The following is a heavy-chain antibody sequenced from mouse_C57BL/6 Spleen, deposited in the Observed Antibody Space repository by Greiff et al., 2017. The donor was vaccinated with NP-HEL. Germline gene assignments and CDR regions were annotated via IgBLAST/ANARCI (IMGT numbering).Heavy chain of an antibody. J-gene: IGHJ3*01. CDR2: IWRGGST. CDR1: GFSLTSYG. Sequence: QVQLQQSGPGLVQPSQSLSITCTVSGFSLTSYGVHWVRQSPGKGLEWLGVIWRGGSTDYNAAFMSRLSTTKDNSKSQVFLKMNSLQADDTAIYYCAKNGLLRYPFAYWGQGTLVTVSA. CDR3: AKNGLLRYPFAY. D-gene: IGHD1-1*01. V-gene: IGHV2-5*01.